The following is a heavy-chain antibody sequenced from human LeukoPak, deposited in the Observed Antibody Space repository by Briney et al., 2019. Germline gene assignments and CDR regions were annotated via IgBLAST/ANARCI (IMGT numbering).Heavy chain of an antibody. CDR2: IYTSGST. CDR3: ARGRSQQWLTHGGYYFDY. CDR1: GGSISSYY. D-gene: IGHD6-19*01. V-gene: IGHV4-4*07. Sequence: PSETLSLTCTVSGGSISSYYWSWIRQPAGKGLEWIGRIYTSGSTNYNPSLKSRVTMSVDTSKNQFSLKLSSVTAADTAVYYCARGRSQQWLTHGGYYFDYWGQGTLVTVSS. J-gene: IGHJ4*02.